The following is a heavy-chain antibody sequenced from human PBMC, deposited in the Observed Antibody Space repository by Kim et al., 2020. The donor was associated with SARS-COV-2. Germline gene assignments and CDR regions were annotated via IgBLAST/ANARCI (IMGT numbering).Heavy chain of an antibody. CDR2: IYPGDSDT. V-gene: IGHV5-51*01. J-gene: IGHJ6*02. CDR1: GYSFTSYW. CDR3: ARLELSGSYYKANYYYYYGMDV. Sequence: GESLQISCKGSGYSFTSYWIGWVRQMPGKGLEWMGIIYPGDSDTRYSPSFQGQVTISADKSISTAYLQWSSLKASDTAMYYCARLELSGSYYKANYYYYYGMDVWGQGTTVTVSS. D-gene: IGHD3-10*01.